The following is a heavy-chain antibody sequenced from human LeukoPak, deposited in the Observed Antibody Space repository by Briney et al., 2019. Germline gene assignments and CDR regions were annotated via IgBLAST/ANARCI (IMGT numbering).Heavy chain of an antibody. V-gene: IGHV1-2*02. CDR2: INPNSGGT. D-gene: IGHD5-24*01. Sequence: ASVKVSCKASGYTFTGYYMHWVRQAPGQGLEWMGWINPNSGGTNYAQKFQGRVTMTRDTSISTAYMELSRLRSDDTAVYYCARGSLSGWLQFDYWGQGTLVTVSS. J-gene: IGHJ4*02. CDR1: GYTFTGYY. CDR3: ARGSLSGWLQFDY.